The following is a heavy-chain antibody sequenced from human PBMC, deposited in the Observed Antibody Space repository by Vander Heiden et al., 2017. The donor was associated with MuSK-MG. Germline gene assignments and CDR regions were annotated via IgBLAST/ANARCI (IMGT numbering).Heavy chain of an antibody. Sequence: QLQLQESCPGLVKPSETLSLTCTVSGGSISSRSYYWGWFRQPPGKALDWILSTYYSGSTYYNPSLKRRGTISVDTSKNQFSLNLSSVTAADTAVYYCARRPNSYGHEPGFDYWGQGTLVTVSS. CDR2: TYYSGST. J-gene: IGHJ4*02. CDR3: ARRPNSYGHEPGFDY. D-gene: IGHD5-18*01. CDR1: GGSISSRSYY. V-gene: IGHV4-39*01.